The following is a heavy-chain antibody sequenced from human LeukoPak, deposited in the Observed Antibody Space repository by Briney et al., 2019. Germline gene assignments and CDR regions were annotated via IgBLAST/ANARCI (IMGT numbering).Heavy chain of an antibody. CDR1: GGSFSGYY. Sequence: PSETLSLTCAVYGGSFSGYYWSWIRQPPGKGLEWIGEINHSGSTNYDPSLKSRVTISVDTSKNQFSLKLSSVTAADTAVYYCARNRRADYWGQGTLVTVSS. CDR2: INHSGST. D-gene: IGHD1-14*01. V-gene: IGHV4-34*01. CDR3: ARNRRADY. J-gene: IGHJ4*02.